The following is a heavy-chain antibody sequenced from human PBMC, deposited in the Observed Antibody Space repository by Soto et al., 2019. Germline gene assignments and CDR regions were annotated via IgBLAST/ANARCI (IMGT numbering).Heavy chain of an antibody. D-gene: IGHD3-10*01. Sequence: QVHLVQSGAEVKKPGSSVKVSCKTSGGSFNNYAVSWVRQAPGQGLAWMGGIIPNFDTPNYAQKFQDRVTISADESTSTVYMELRSLRSNDTAVYYCAVAMVREILIFESSGMHVWGQGTTVTVSS. V-gene: IGHV1-69*01. CDR2: IIPNFDTP. J-gene: IGHJ6*02. CDR3: AVAMVREILIFESSGMHV. CDR1: GGSFNNYA.